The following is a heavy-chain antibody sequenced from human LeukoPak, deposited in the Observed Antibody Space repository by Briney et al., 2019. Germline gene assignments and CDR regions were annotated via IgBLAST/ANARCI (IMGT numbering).Heavy chain of an antibody. J-gene: IGHJ4*02. CDR3: ARGDILTGLIIDY. D-gene: IGHD3-9*01. CDR2: IYYSGST. Sequence: SETLSLTCTVSGGSISSYYWSWIRQPPGKGLVWIGYIYYSGSTNYNPSLKSRVTISVDTSKNQFSLKLSSVTAADTAVYYCARGDILTGLIIDYWGQGTLVTVSS. CDR1: GGSISSYY. V-gene: IGHV4-59*01.